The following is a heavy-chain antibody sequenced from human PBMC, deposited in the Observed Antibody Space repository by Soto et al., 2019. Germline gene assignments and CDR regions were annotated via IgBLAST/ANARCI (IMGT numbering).Heavy chain of an antibody. CDR1: GGSISSYY. V-gene: IGHV4-59*01. D-gene: IGHD6-19*01. Sequence: QVQLQESGPGLVKPSETLSLTCTVSGGSISSYYWSWIRQPPGKGLEWIGYIYYSGTTNYNPTLKSRVTISVDTSTNRFSLKLSSVTAADTAVYYCASTAHSSGLYSGGLDYWGQGTLVTVSS. CDR3: ASTAHSSGLYSGGLDY. CDR2: IYYSGTT. J-gene: IGHJ4*02.